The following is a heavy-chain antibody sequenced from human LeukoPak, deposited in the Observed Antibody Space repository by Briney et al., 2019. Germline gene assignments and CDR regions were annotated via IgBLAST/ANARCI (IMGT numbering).Heavy chain of an antibody. V-gene: IGHV4-59*01. CDR3: ATSDSSGWYDFDY. CDR1: GGSISSYY. Sequence: PSETLSLTCTVSGGSISSYYWSWIRQPPGKGLEWIGYIYYSGSTNYNPSLKSRVTTSVDTSKNQFSLKLSSVTAADTAVYYCATSDSSGWYDFDYWGQGTLVTVSS. J-gene: IGHJ4*02. CDR2: IYYSGST. D-gene: IGHD6-19*01.